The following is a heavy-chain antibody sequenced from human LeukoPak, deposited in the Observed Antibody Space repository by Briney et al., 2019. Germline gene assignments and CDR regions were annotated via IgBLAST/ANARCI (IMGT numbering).Heavy chain of an antibody. D-gene: IGHD6-13*01. CDR2: ISGSGEST. CDR1: GFIFSSYA. J-gene: IGHJ4*02. Sequence: GGSLRLSCAASGFIFSSYAMSWVRQAPGKGLEWVSAISGSGESTYYADSVKGRFTISRDNSKNTLYLQMNSLRAEDTAVYYCAKDKGSSSWNGGYFDYWGQGTLVTVSS. CDR3: AKDKGSSSWNGGYFDY. V-gene: IGHV3-23*01.